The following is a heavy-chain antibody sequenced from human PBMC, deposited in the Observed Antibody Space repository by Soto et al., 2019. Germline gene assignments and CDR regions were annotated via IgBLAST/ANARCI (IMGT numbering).Heavy chain of an antibody. CDR3: ARKETTVTTGIWFDP. Sequence: SETLSLTCAVYGGSFSGYYCSWIRQPPGKGLEWIGEINHSGSTNYNPSLKSRVTISVDTSKNQFSLKLSSVTAADTAVYYCARKETTVTTGIWFDPWGQGTLVTVSS. J-gene: IGHJ5*02. V-gene: IGHV4-34*01. CDR1: GGSFSGYY. D-gene: IGHD4-4*01. CDR2: INHSGST.